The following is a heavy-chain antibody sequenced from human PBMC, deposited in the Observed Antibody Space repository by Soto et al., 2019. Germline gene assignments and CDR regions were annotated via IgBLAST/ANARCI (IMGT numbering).Heavy chain of an antibody. CDR3: ARGVQLKFYYYYYMDV. CDR1: GGSFSGYY. Sequence: SETLSLTCAVYGGSFSGYYWSWIRQPPGKGLEWIGEINHSGSTNYNPSLKSRVTISVDTSKNQFSLKLSSVTAADTAVYYCARGVQLKFYYYYYMDVWGKGTTVTVSS. CDR2: INHSGST. D-gene: IGHD5-18*01. V-gene: IGHV4-34*01. J-gene: IGHJ6*03.